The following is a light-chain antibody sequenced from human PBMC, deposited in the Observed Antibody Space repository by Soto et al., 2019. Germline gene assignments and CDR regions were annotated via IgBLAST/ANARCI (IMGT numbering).Light chain of an antibody. CDR3: SSYTDSNTVL. J-gene: IGLJ2*01. V-gene: IGLV2-14*01. Sequence: QSVLTQPASVSGSPGQSITISCTGTSSDIGAYNFVSWYQHHPGKAPKLIIYEVVNRPSGISNRFSASKSGNAASLAISGLQAEGEADYYCSSYTDSNTVLFGGGTKLTVL. CDR2: EVV. CDR1: SSDIGAYNF.